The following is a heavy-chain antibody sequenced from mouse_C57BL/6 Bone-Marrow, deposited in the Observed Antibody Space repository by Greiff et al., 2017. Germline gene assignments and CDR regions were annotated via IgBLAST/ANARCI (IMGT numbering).Heavy chain of an antibody. CDR3: AKMDLTIAY. CDR1: GFSLTSYG. CDR2: IWNGGST. V-gene: IGHV2-4*01. J-gene: IGHJ3*01. Sequence: VKLMESGPGLVQPSQSLSITCTVSGFSLTSYGVHWVCQPPGKGLEWLGVIWNGGSTDYNAAFISRLSISKDNSKSQVFFKMNSLQADDTAIYYCAKMDLTIAYWGQGTLVTVSA.